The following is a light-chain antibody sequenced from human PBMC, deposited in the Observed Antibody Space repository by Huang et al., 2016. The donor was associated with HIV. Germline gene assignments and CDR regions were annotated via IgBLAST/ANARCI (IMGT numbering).Light chain of an antibody. Sequence: DIVMTQSPDSLAVSLGERATINCKSSPSLLYRSNNKNYLAWYQQKPGQPPKLRIYWAATRESGVPDRFSGSGSGTDFTLTISSLQAEDVAVYHCQQFYSTPITFGQGTRLEIK. J-gene: IGKJ5*01. V-gene: IGKV4-1*01. CDR2: WAA. CDR3: QQFYSTPIT. CDR1: PSLLYRSNNKNY.